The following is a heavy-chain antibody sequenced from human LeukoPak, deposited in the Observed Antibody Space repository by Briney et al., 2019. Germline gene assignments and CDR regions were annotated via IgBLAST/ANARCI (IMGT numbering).Heavy chain of an antibody. J-gene: IGHJ3*02. Sequence: PSETLSLTCTVSGGSISSSSYYWGWIRQPPGKGLEWIGSIYYSGSTYYNPSLKSRVTISVDTSKNQFSLKLSSVTAADTAVYYCVRHGANGGKGFWAFDIWGQGTMVTVSS. CDR3: VRHGANGGKGFWAFDI. V-gene: IGHV4-39*01. D-gene: IGHD4-23*01. CDR2: IYYSGST. CDR1: GGSISSSSYY.